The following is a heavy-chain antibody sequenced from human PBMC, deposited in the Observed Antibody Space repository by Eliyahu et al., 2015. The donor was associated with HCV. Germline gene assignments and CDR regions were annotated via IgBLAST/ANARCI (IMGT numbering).Heavy chain of an antibody. CDR2: VDHNGGT. Sequence: QVQLQQWGAGLLKPSETLSLTXDIYGSSLTGYFWSWIRQSPDKGLEWIGEVDHNGGTNYNPSXQGRVIISIDMSQRQFSLRLTSVTAADTAVYFCARGYRRHDYWGQGTLVAVSS. CDR3: ARGYRRHDY. D-gene: IGHD1-14*01. V-gene: IGHV4-34*01. CDR1: GSSLTGYF. J-gene: IGHJ4*02.